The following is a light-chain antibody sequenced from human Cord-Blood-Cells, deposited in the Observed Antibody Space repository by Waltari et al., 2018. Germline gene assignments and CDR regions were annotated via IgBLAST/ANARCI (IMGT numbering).Light chain of an antibody. Sequence: QSALTQPASVSGSPGQEITISCNGTSSDVGSYNLVSWYQQHPGKAPKLMIYEGSKRPSGVSNRFSGSKSGNTASLTISGLQAEDEADYYCCSYAGSSTYVFGTGTKVTVL. CDR2: EGS. J-gene: IGLJ1*01. CDR1: SSDVGSYNL. V-gene: IGLV2-23*01. CDR3: CSYAGSSTYV.